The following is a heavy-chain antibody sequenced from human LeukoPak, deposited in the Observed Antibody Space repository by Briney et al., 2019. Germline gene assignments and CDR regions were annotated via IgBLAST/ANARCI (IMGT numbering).Heavy chain of an antibody. Sequence: GGSLRLSCSASGFIFNYYAMNWVRQAPGTGLECVSGISGSGDSTYYTESVKGRFTITRDNSKNTLYLQMNSLRVEDTAVYYFAKANKVLTATHIDSWGQGTLVTVSS. CDR2: ISGSGDST. CDR1: GFIFNYYA. V-gene: IGHV3-23*01. D-gene: IGHD1-14*01. J-gene: IGHJ4*02. CDR3: AKANKVLTATHIDS.